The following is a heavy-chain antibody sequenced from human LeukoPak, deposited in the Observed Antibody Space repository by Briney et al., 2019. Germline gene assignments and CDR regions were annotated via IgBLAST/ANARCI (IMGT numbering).Heavy chain of an antibody. CDR2: VSHSGST. J-gene: IGHJ5*02. Sequence: SETLSLTCTVSGGSISSGDYSWSWIRQPPGEGLEWIGYVSHSGSTYYNPSLKSRVTISVDRSKNQFSLNLSSVTAADTAVYYCARGGYSWYDDWGQGTLVTISS. V-gene: IGHV4-30-2*01. CDR1: GGSISSGDYS. CDR3: ARGGYSWYDD.